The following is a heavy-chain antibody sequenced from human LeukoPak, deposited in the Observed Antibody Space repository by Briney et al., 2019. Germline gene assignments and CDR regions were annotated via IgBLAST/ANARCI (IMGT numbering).Heavy chain of an antibody. CDR3: ARAGGHYGDSFDY. J-gene: IGHJ4*02. V-gene: IGHV4-59*01. CDR1: GGSIGSYY. CDR2: IYYSGST. D-gene: IGHD4-17*01. Sequence: SETLSLTCTVSGGSIGSYYWSWIRQPPGKGLEWIGYIYYSGSTNYNPSLKSRVTISVDTSKNQFSLKLSSVTAADTAVYYCARAGGHYGDSFDYWGQGTLVTVSS.